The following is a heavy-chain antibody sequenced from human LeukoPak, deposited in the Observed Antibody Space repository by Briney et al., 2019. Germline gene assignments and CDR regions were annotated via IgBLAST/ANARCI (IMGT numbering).Heavy chain of an antibody. Sequence: GESLRLSCAASGFTFSSYSMNWVRQAPGKGLEWVSYISSSSSTIYYADSVKGRFTISRDNAKNSLYLQMNSLRAEDTAVYYCASGSYSRPFDYWGQGTLVTVSS. CDR1: GFTFSSYS. D-gene: IGHD1-26*01. J-gene: IGHJ4*02. CDR3: ASGSYSRPFDY. V-gene: IGHV3-48*01. CDR2: ISSSSSTI.